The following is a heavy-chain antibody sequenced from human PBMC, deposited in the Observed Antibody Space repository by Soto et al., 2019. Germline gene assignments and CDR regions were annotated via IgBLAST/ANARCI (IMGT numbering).Heavy chain of an antibody. CDR2: IIPIFGTA. CDR1: GGTFSSYA. Sequence: SVKVSCKASGGTFSSYAISWVRQAPGQGLEWMGGIIPIFGTANYAQKFQGRVTITADESTSTAYMELSSLRSEDTAVYYCARGESGLDTAMVATDAFDIWGQGTMVTVSS. D-gene: IGHD5-18*01. J-gene: IGHJ3*02. V-gene: IGHV1-69*13. CDR3: ARGESGLDTAMVATDAFDI.